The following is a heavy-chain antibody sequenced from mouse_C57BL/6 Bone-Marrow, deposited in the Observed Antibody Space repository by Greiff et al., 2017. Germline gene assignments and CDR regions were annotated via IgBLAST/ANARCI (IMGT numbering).Heavy chain of an antibody. CDR2: IYPGSGNT. CDR1: GYTFTDYY. V-gene: IGHV1-76*01. D-gene: IGHD1-1*01. Sequence: VHLVESGAELVRPGASVKLSCTASGYTFTDYYLNWVNQRPGQGLEWISRIYPGSGNTYYNEKFKGTATLTAEKSSSTAYMQLSSLTSEDSAVYFCARASYYGLDYWGQGTTLTVSS. J-gene: IGHJ2*01. CDR3: ARASYYGLDY.